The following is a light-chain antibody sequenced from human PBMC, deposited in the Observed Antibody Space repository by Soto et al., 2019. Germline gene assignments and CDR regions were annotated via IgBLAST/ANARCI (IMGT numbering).Light chain of an antibody. CDR1: SSDVGGHNF. J-gene: IGLJ1*01. V-gene: IGLV2-14*01. CDR3: SSYTSSSTYV. Sequence: QSALTQPASVSGSPGQSITISCTGTSSDVGGHNFVSWYQQHPGKAPKLMIYEVSNRPSGVSDRFSGSKSGHTASLTISGLQAEDEADYYCSSYTSSSTYVFGTRTKVTVL. CDR2: EVS.